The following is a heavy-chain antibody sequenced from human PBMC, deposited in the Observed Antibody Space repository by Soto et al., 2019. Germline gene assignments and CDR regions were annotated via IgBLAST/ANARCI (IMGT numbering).Heavy chain of an antibody. CDR1: GYSFTSYW. V-gene: IGHV5-10-1*01. D-gene: IGHD3-3*01. CDR3: ARRRYDFWSGYYANDNWFDP. J-gene: IGHJ5*02. Sequence: PGESLKISCNGSGYSFTSYWISWVRQMPWKGLEWMGRIDPSDSYTNYSPSFQGHVTISADKSISTAYLQWSSLKASDTAMYYCARRRYDFWSGYYANDNWFDPWGQGTLVTVSS. CDR2: IDPSDSYT.